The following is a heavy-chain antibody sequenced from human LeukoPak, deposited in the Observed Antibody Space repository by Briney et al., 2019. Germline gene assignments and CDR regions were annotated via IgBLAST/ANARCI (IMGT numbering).Heavy chain of an antibody. CDR2: INAGNGNT. J-gene: IGHJ6*04. V-gene: IGHV1-3*01. D-gene: IGHD2-2*01. Sequence: ASVKVSCKASGYTFTSYAMHWVRQAPGQRLEWMGWINAGNGNTKYSQKFQGRVTITRDTSASTAYTELSSLRSEDTAVYYCARDLEAYCSSTSCYPPRYYYGMDVWGKGTTVTVSS. CDR1: GYTFTSYA. CDR3: ARDLEAYCSSTSCYPPRYYYGMDV.